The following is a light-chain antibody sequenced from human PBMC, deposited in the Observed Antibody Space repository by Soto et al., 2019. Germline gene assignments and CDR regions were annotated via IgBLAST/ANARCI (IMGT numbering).Light chain of an antibody. CDR2: STN. V-gene: IGLV8-61*01. CDR1: SGSVSAYDY. CDR3: VLYMGSGIWV. Sequence: QTVVTQEPSISVSPGGTVTLTCGLSSGSVSAYDYPSWFQQTPGRAPRTLIYSTNSRSSGVPDRFSGSILGGKAALTITGARADDESDYYCVLYMGSGIWVFGGGTKVTAL. J-gene: IGLJ3*02.